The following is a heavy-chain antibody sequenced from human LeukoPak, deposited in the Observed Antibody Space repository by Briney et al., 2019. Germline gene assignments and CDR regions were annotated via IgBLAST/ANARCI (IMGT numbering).Heavy chain of an antibody. CDR3: AKGGHTTGYDYFDY. V-gene: IGHV1-2*02. J-gene: IGHJ4*02. CDR1: GYIFTGHF. CDR2: INPNSGDT. Sequence: ASVKVSCKASGYIFTGHFMHWVRQAPGQGPEWMGCINPNSGDTKYSQKFQGRVTVTIDTSISTGYMELSRLRSDDTAVFYCAKGGHTTGYDYFDYWGQGTLVTVSS. D-gene: IGHD3-9*01.